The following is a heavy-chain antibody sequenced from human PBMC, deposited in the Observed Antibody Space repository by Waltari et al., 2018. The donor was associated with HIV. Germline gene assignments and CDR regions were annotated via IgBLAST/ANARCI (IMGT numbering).Heavy chain of an antibody. Sequence: EVQLVQSGAEVKKPGESLKISCKGSGYSFTSYWIGWVRQMPGKGLEWMGISYPGDSDTRYSPSFQGQVTISADKSISTAYLQWSSLKASDTAMYYCARHERDGSGSYYWFDPWGQGTLVTVSS. CDR1: GYSFTSYW. D-gene: IGHD3-10*01. J-gene: IGHJ5*02. CDR3: ARHERDGSGSYYWFDP. CDR2: SYPGDSDT. V-gene: IGHV5-51*01.